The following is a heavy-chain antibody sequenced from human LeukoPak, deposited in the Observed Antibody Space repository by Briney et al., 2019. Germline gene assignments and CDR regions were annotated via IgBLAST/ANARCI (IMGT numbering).Heavy chain of an antibody. V-gene: IGHV2-5*02. CDR3: AHWSSGYYNF. Sequence: SGPTLVNPTQTLTLTCTFSGFSLSTSGVGVGWIRQPPGKALEWHALIYWDDDKRYSPSLKSRLTFTKGTSKNQVVLTVTNMDPVDTATYYCAHWSSGYYNFWGQGTLVTVSS. CDR1: GFSLSTSGVG. CDR2: IYWDDDK. D-gene: IGHD3-22*01. J-gene: IGHJ4*02.